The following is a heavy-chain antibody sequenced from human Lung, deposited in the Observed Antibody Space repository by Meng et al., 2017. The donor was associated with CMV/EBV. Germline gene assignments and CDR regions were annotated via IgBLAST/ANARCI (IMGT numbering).Heavy chain of an antibody. V-gene: IGHV1-69*01. Sequence: GTFSSYAIGWVRQAPGQGLEWMGGIIPIFGTANYAQKFQGRVTITADESTSTAYMELSSLRSEDTAVYYCARGSGVGASPVGYVDYWGQGTLVTVSS. D-gene: IGHD1-26*01. CDR2: IIPIFGTA. CDR1: GTFSSYA. CDR3: ARGSGVGASPVGYVDY. J-gene: IGHJ4*02.